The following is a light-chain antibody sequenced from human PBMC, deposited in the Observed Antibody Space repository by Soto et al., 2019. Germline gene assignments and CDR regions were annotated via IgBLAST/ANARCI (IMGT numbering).Light chain of an antibody. CDR3: QQYSNWPPIT. J-gene: IGKJ5*01. Sequence: EIVVTQSPATLSVSPGERATLSCRASEVVTTTLAWYQQKPGQAPRLLIYGASTRAAGIPARFSGSGSGTHFTLTISSVQSEDFAVYYCQQYSNWPPITFGQGTRLEIK. CDR2: GAS. V-gene: IGKV3-15*01. CDR1: EVVTTT.